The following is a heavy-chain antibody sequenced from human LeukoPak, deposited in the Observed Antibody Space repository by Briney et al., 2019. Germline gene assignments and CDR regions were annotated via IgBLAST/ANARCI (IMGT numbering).Heavy chain of an antibody. J-gene: IGHJ4*02. V-gene: IGHV4-34*01. D-gene: IGHD3-10*01. CDR2: INHSGST. CDR1: GGSFSGYY. Sequence: SETLSLTCAVYGGSFSGYYWSWIRQPPGKGLEWIGEINHSGSTNYNPSLKSRVTISVDTSKNQFSLKLSSVPAADTAVYYCARGLDQYGSGSYYNDYWGQGTLVTVSS. CDR3: ARGLDQYGSGSYYNDY.